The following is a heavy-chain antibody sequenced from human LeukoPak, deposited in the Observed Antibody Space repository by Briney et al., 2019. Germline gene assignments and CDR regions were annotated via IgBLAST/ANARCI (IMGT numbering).Heavy chain of an antibody. CDR2: INPNSGGT. CDR3: ARRCSSTSCYRRLDAFDI. Sequence: ASVKVSCKASGYTFTGYYMHWVRQAPGQGLEWRGWINPNSGGTNYAQKFQGRVTMTRDTSISTAYMELSRLRSDDTAVYYCARRCSSTSCYRRLDAFDIWGQGTMVTVSS. D-gene: IGHD2-2*02. V-gene: IGHV1-2*02. J-gene: IGHJ3*02. CDR1: GYTFTGYY.